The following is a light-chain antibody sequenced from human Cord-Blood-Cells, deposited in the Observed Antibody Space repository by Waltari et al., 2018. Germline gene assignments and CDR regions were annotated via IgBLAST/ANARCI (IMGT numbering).Light chain of an antibody. CDR1: SSDVGSYNL. J-gene: IGLJ3*02. CDR2: EGS. CDR3: CSYAGSSTWV. V-gene: IGLV2-23*01. Sequence: QSALTQPASVSGSPGQSITISCTGTSSDVGSYNLVSWYQQHPGKAPKLMIYEGSKRPSGVSHRFSGSKSGNTASLTISGLQAEYEADYYCCSYAGSSTWVFGGGTKLTVL.